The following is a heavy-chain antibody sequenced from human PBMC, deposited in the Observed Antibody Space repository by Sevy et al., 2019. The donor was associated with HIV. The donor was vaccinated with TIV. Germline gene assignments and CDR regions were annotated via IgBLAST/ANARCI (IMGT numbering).Heavy chain of an antibody. D-gene: IGHD3-3*01. CDR2: VSYSGIT. Sequence: SETLSLTCTVSGGSIGSYYWSWIRQPPGKGLEWIGYVSYSGITNYNPSLKSRVTISVDSSKNQVSLKLISVTAADTAVYYCARRGRWRGPYDYWGPGTLVTVSS. V-gene: IGHV4-59*12. CDR3: ARRGRWRGPYDY. J-gene: IGHJ4*02. CDR1: GGSIGSYY.